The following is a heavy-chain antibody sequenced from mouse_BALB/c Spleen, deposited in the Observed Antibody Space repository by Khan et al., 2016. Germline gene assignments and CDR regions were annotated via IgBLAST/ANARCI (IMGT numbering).Heavy chain of an antibody. CDR1: GYTFSNYW. V-gene: IGHV1-9*01. J-gene: IGHJ3*01. CDR3: ARGSY. CDR2: ILPGSGTT. Sequence: QIQLVQSGAELMKPGASVKISCKATGYTFSNYWIEWIKERPGHGLEWIGEILPGSGTTNYNEKFKGTATFTAETSSNTACMQLSSLTSEDSAVYYCARGSYWGQGTLVTVSA.